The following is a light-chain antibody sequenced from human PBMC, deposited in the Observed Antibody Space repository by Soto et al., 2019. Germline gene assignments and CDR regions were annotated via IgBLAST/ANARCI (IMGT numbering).Light chain of an antibody. V-gene: IGKV3-20*01. J-gene: IGKJ2*01. Sequence: EIVLTQSPGTLSLSPGERATLSSRASQSVSSSYLAWYQQKPGQAPRLLIYGASSRATGIPDRFSGSGSGTGFTLTISRLEPEDFAVYYCQQYGSSPLYTFGQGTKLEIK. CDR1: QSVSSSY. CDR3: QQYGSSPLYT. CDR2: GAS.